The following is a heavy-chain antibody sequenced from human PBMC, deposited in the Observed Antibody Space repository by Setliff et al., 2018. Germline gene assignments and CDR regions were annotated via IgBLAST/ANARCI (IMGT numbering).Heavy chain of an antibody. CDR3: ARDVTMVHGASD. Sequence: PSETLSLTCTVYGASFSDYYWGWIRQPPGKGLEWIEEINHRGSTNYSPSLKSRVTISVDTSKNQFSLKLSFVTAADTAVYFCARDVTMVHGASDWGQGTLVTVSS. CDR1: GASFSDYY. CDR2: INHRGST. D-gene: IGHD3-10*01. V-gene: IGHV4-34*01. J-gene: IGHJ4*02.